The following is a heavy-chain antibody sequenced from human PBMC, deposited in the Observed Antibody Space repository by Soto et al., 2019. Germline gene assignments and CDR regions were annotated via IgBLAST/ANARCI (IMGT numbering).Heavy chain of an antibody. CDR3: AREVQVHTPAFVY. Sequence: QVQLVQSGAEMKKPGSSVKVSCQSSGSTFNTYAMNWVRQAPGQGPEWMGDISPTFGAANYAPRFQGRVTLTAEESTGTSYMQLRSLTSEDTALYFCAREVQVHTPAFVYWGQGTLVTVSS. D-gene: IGHD3-10*01. V-gene: IGHV1-69*01. CDR1: GSTFNTYA. CDR2: ISPTFGAA. J-gene: IGHJ4*02.